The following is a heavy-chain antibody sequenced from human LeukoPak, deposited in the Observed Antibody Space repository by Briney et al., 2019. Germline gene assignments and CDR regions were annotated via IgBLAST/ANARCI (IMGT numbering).Heavy chain of an antibody. Sequence: GGSLRLSCAASGFTFSRYAMNWVRQAPGKGLEWVSYINTDSSDIHYADSVKGRFTISRDNARNTLYLQLSSLRAEDSAVYYCATYSSSWYGGQIPFDYWGQGTLVTVSS. J-gene: IGHJ4*02. D-gene: IGHD6-13*01. V-gene: IGHV3-21*05. CDR2: INTDSSDI. CDR1: GFTFSRYA. CDR3: ATYSSSWYGGQIPFDY.